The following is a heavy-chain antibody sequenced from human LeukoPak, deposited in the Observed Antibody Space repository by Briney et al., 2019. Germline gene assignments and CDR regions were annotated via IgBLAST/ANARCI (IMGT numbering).Heavy chain of an antibody. V-gene: IGHV3-48*01. CDR1: GFIFNSYS. D-gene: IGHD6-13*01. Sequence: PGGSLRLSCAASGFIFNSYSMNWVRQAPGKGLEWVSYISSRSSTMYYADSVKGRFTISRDNAKNSLYLQMNSLRAEDTAVYYCAKDQMGPIAAAGRFDPWGQGTLVTVSS. CDR3: AKDQMGPIAAAGRFDP. CDR2: ISSRSSTM. J-gene: IGHJ5*02.